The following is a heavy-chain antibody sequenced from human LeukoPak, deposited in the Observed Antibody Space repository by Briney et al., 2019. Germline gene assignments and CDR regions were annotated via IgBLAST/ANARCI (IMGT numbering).Heavy chain of an antibody. CDR1: GFTFSSYG. V-gene: IGHV3-30*02. Sequence: GGSLRLSCAASGFTFSSYGMDWVSQAPGKGMEWVAFIRYDGSNKYYADSVKCRFTISRDNSKNTLYLQMNSLRAEDTAVYYCARDFGLTYYYYCMDVWGKGTTVTISS. D-gene: IGHD3-3*01. CDR3: ARDFGLTYYYYCMDV. CDR2: IRYDGSNK. J-gene: IGHJ6*03.